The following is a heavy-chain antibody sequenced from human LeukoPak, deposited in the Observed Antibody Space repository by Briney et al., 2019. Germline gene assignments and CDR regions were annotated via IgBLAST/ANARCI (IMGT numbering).Heavy chain of an antibody. Sequence: SETLSLTCAAYGGSFSGYYWSWIRQPPGKGLEWIGEINHSGSTNYNPSLKSRVTISVDTSKNQFSLKLSSVTAADTAVYYCARGVQRNDAFDIWGQGTMVTVSS. CDR2: INHSGST. CDR3: ARGVQRNDAFDI. J-gene: IGHJ3*02. V-gene: IGHV4-34*01. CDR1: GGSFSGYY.